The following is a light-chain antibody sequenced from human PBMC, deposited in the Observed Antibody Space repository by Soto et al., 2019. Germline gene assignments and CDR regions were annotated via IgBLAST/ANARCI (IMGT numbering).Light chain of an antibody. CDR3: QQYNNWPWYT. CDR2: ATS. V-gene: IGKV3-15*01. J-gene: IGKJ2*01. Sequence: EIVMTQSPATLSVSPGQRATLCCRASQSLDGNLAWYQQKPGQAPRLLIYATSTRATGVPARFSGSGSGTEFTLTITSLQPDDFAVYYCQQYNNWPWYTFGQGTKLEIK. CDR1: QSLDGN.